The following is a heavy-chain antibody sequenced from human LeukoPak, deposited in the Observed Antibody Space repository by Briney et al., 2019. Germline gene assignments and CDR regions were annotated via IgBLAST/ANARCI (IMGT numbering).Heavy chain of an antibody. J-gene: IGHJ6*03. V-gene: IGHV4-61*01. CDR3: AREYYDFWSGYYTVGYYYMDV. Sequence: SETLSLTCAVSGYSISSGYYWGWIRQPPGQGLEWIGYIYYSGSPNYNPSLKSRVTISVDTSKNQFSLKLSSVTAADTAVYYCAREYYDFWSGYYTVGYYYMDVWGKGTTVTVSS. CDR2: IYYSGSP. CDR1: GYSISSGYY. D-gene: IGHD3-3*01.